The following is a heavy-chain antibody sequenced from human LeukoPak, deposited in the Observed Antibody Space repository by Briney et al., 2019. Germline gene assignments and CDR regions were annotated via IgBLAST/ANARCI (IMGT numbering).Heavy chain of an antibody. J-gene: IGHJ6*02. CDR1: GFTFSSYG. V-gene: IGHV3-30*03. CDR3: ARDYRVYYYGMDV. D-gene: IGHD3-10*01. CDR2: ISYDGSNK. Sequence: GGSLRLSCAASGFTFSSYGMHWVRQAPGKGLEWVAVISYDGSNKYYADSVKGRFTISRDNAKNSLYLQMNSLRAEDTALYYCARDYRVYYYGMDVWGQGTTVTVSS.